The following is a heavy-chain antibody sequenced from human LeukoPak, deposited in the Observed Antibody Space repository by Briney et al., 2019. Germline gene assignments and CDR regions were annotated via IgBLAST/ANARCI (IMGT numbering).Heavy chain of an antibody. CDR3: ASGKAKYNWNYAFDY. J-gene: IGHJ4*02. V-gene: IGHV4-4*07. CDR1: GGSISSYC. Sequence: SETLSLTCTVSGGSISSYCWSWIRQPAGKGLEWIGHIYTSGSTNYNPSLKSRVTMSVDTSKNQFSLKLSSVTAADTAVYYCASGKAKYNWNYAFDYWGQGTLVTVSS. CDR2: IYTSGST. D-gene: IGHD1-7*01.